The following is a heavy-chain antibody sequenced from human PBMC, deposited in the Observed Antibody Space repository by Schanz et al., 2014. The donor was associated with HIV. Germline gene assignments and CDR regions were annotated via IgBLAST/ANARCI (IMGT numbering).Heavy chain of an antibody. CDR3: VRGDPIGSF. CDR2: INQDKSDK. V-gene: IGHV3-7*01. CDR1: GFAFSSFW. J-gene: IGHJ4*02. Sequence: EVQLLDSGGGLVQPGGSLRLSCEASGFAFSSFWMHWVRQTPGKGLEWVAHINQDKSDKRYLYSVRGRFTVSRDNTKNSLFLQMSSLRAEDTAIYYCVRGDPIGSFWGQGTLVTVSS. D-gene: IGHD2-21*02.